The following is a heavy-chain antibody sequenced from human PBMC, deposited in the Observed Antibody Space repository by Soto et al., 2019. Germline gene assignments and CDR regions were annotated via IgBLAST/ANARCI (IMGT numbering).Heavy chain of an antibody. CDR2: SGSSSSYT. J-gene: IGHJ3*02. V-gene: IGHV3-11*05. D-gene: IGHD3-9*01. CDR1: GFTFSDYY. Sequence: QVQRVESGGGLVKPGGSLRLSCAASGFTFSDYYMSWIRQAPGKGLEWVSYSGSSSSYTNYADSVKGRFTISRDSAKNSMYLHMNSLRAEATAVYYVTRDADILTGSDAFDIWGQGTMVTVSS. CDR3: TRDADILTGSDAFDI.